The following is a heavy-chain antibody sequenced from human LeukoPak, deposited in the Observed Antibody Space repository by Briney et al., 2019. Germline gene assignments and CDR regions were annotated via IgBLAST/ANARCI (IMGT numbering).Heavy chain of an antibody. J-gene: IGHJ4*02. V-gene: IGHV3-30*09. D-gene: IGHD2-21*02. Sequence: DSVKGRFAISRDNSKNTLYLQMNSLRDEDTAVYYCARRDTVTAFDYWGQGTLVTVSS. CDR3: ARRDTVTAFDY.